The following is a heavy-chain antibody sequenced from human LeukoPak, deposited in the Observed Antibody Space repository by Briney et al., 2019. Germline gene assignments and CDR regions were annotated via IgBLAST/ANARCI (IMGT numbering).Heavy chain of an antibody. CDR2: ISGSGGST. D-gene: IGHD5-18*01. CDR1: GFTFSSYG. Sequence: PGGSLRLSCAASGFTFSSYGMSWVRQAPGKGLEWVSAISGSGGSTYYADSVKGRFTISRDNSKNTLYLQMNSLRAEDTAVYYCAKDRAMVFGLAGSVDYWGQGTLVTVSS. V-gene: IGHV3-23*01. J-gene: IGHJ4*02. CDR3: AKDRAMVFGLAGSVDY.